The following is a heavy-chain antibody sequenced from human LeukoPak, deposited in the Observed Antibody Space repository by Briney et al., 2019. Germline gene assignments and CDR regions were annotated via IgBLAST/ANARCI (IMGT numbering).Heavy chain of an antibody. V-gene: IGHV1-8*01. CDR3: ATAVGYGSGSYSA. CDR2: MNPYSGNT. CDR1: GYTFTSYD. Sequence: GASVKVSCKASGYTFTSYDINWVRQATGQGLEWMGWMNPYSGNTGYAQKFQGRVTMTRNNSISTAYMELSSLRSEDKTVYYCATAVGYGSGSYSAWGQGTLVTVSS. D-gene: IGHD3-10*01. J-gene: IGHJ4*02.